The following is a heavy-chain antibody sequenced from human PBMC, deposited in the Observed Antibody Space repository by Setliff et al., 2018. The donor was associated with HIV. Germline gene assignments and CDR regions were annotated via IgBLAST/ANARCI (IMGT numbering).Heavy chain of an antibody. J-gene: IGHJ4*02. Sequence: SETLSLTCAGSGGSISRSTHHWAWIRQPPGKGLEWIGALSSKGQAYYNPSLKSRVAISIDSSKNLFSLRLDSLTAADTAVYYCAAQDLDLVKYYYMDYWGPGALVTVSS. V-gene: IGHV4-39*07. CDR3: AAQDLDLVKYYYMDY. CDR2: LSSKGQA. CDR1: GGSISRSTHH. D-gene: IGHD2-21*01.